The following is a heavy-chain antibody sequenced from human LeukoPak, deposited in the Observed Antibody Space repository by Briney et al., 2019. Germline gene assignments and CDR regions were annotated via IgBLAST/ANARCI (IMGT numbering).Heavy chain of an antibody. D-gene: IGHD5-24*01. J-gene: IGHJ4*02. CDR2: ISAYNGNT. V-gene: IGHV1-18*01. CDR1: GYTFTSYG. CDR3: ARSPPYNPLDY. Sequence: ASVKVSCKASGYTFTSYGISWVRQAPGQGLEWMGWISAYNGNTNYAQKLQGRVTITADKSTSTAYMELSSLRSEDTAVYYCARSPPYNPLDYWGQGTLVTVSS.